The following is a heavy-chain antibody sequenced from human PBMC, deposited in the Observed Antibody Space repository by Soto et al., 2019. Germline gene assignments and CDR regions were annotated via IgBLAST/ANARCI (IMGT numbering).Heavy chain of an antibody. CDR3: ARERGFNYGDYGPVIWYFDP. Sequence: QVQLQESGPGLVKPSQTLSLTCTVSGGSISSGGYYWSWIRQHPGKGLEWIGYIYYSGSTYYNPSLKSRVTISVDTSKNQFSLKLSSVTAADTAVYYCARERGFNYGDYGPVIWYFDPWGRGTLVTVSS. J-gene: IGHJ2*01. CDR2: IYYSGST. V-gene: IGHV4-31*03. D-gene: IGHD4-17*01. CDR1: GGSISSGGYY.